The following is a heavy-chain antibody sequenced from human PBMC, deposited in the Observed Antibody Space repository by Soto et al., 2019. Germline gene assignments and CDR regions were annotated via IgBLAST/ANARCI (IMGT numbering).Heavy chain of an antibody. D-gene: IGHD2-21*01. Sequence: EVQLVESGGGLVQPGGSLRLSCAASGFTFSDYEMNWVCQAPGKGLEWVSYIGTSGSVIYYADSMKGRFTTFRDNAKNSLYLQMNSLRGEDTAVYYCAREELNCGGDCFVYWGQGTLVTVSS. V-gene: IGHV3-48*03. CDR3: AREELNCGGDCFVY. CDR2: IGTSGSVI. J-gene: IGHJ4*02. CDR1: GFTFSDYE.